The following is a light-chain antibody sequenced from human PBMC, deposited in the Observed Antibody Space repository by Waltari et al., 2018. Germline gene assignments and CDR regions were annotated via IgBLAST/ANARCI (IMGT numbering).Light chain of an antibody. Sequence: DIHLTQSPSSLSANVGDRVTISCRARQDIDSYLNWSHQRPGKAPKLVISAASSLQSGGSTRFSGSGFGTDFTLTIASLQSEDFGTYYCQQSDSFPRTFGQGTRVDI. CDR2: AAS. CDR3: QQSDSFPRT. J-gene: IGKJ1*01. CDR1: QDIDSY. V-gene: IGKV1-39*01.